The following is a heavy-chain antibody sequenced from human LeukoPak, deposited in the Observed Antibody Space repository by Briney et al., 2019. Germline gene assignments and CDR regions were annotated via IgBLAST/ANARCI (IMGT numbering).Heavy chain of an antibody. V-gene: IGHV3-30*04. CDR2: ISYDGSNK. CDR3: ARWFYGSRIEGKLDY. Sequence: AGGSLRLSCAASGFTFSSYAMHWVRQAPGKGLEWVAVISYDGSNKYYADSVKGRFTISRDNSKNTLYLQMNSLRAEDTAVYYCARWFYGSRIEGKLDYWGQGSLVTVSS. J-gene: IGHJ4*02. D-gene: IGHD3-10*01. CDR1: GFTFSSYA.